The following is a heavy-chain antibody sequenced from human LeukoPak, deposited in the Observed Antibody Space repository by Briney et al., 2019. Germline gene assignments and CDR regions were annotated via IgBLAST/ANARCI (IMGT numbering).Heavy chain of an antibody. CDR3: AKSQNYYDSSGYYWAFDY. CDR2: ISGSGGST. D-gene: IGHD3-22*01. Sequence: PGGSLRLSCAASGFTFSSYGMSWVRQAPGKGLEWVSAISGSGGSTYYADSVKGRFTISRDNSKNTLYLQMNSLRAEDTAVYYCAKSQNYYDSSGYYWAFDYWGQGTLVTVSS. J-gene: IGHJ4*02. CDR1: GFTFSSYG. V-gene: IGHV3-23*01.